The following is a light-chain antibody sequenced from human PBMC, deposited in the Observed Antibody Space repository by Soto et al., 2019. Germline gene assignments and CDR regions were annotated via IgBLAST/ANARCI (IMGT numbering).Light chain of an antibody. V-gene: IGLV2-8*01. CDR3: EPWDISLRAGV. J-gene: IGLJ3*02. Sequence: QSVLTQPPSASGSPGQSVTISCTGTSSDVGTFDYVSWYHHHPGKAPTLIIYEITKRPAGIPDRFSASKSGTSATLGITGLQTGDEAEYYCEPWDISLRAGVFGGGTKVTVL. CDR1: SSDVGTFDY. CDR2: EIT.